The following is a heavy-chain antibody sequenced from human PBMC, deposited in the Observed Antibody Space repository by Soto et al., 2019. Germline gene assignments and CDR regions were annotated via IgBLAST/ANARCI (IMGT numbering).Heavy chain of an antibody. D-gene: IGHD3-9*01. V-gene: IGHV3-48*02. CDR2: ISSGSKTI. CDR3: VREDILGVRSFDY. CDR1: GFPFSGYM. Sequence: PGGSLNLSYAASGFPFSGYMLNLARQAPGKGLEWVSYISSGSKTIYYAESVKGRFTVSRDNARNSQYLQMNSLRDEDTAVYYCVREDILGVRSFDYWGQGTRVNVSA. J-gene: IGHJ4*02.